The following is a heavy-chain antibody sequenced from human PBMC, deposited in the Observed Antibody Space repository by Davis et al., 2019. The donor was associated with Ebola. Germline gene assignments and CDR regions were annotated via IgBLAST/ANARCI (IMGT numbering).Heavy chain of an antibody. CDR1: GFTFGDHA. CDR2: IRSKANSYAT. D-gene: IGHD6-13*01. Sequence: GESLKISCTASGFTFGDHAMSWVRQAPGKGLEWVGRIRSKANSYATAYAASVKGRFTISRDDSKNTAYLQMNSLKTEDTAVYYCSIAAAGTADYWGQGTLVTVSS. V-gene: IGHV3-73*01. J-gene: IGHJ4*02. CDR3: SIAAAGTADY.